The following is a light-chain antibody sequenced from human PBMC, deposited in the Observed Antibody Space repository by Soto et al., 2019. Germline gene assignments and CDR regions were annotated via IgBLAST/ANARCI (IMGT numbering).Light chain of an antibody. J-gene: IGKJ1*01. V-gene: IGKV3D-15*02. Sequence: EIVMTQSPATLSVSPGERATLSCRASQSVNINLAWYQQKPGQAPRLLIYGASSRATGIPDRFSASGSGTDFTLTISGLQPEDFALYYCQVYGILPWTFGQGTKVDIK. CDR3: QVYGILPWT. CDR1: QSVNIN. CDR2: GAS.